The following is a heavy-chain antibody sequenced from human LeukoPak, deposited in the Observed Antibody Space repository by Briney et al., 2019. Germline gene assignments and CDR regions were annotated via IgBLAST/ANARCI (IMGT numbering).Heavy chain of an antibody. CDR2: IIPIFGTA. Sequence: SVKVSCKASGGTFSSYAISWARQAPGQGLEWVGGIIPIFGTANYAQKFQGRVTITADESTSTAYMELSSLRSEDTAVYYCARHGGYYYDSSGYYHFDYWGQGTLVTVSS. CDR1: GGTFSSYA. CDR3: ARHGGYYYDSSGYYHFDY. J-gene: IGHJ4*02. D-gene: IGHD3-22*01. V-gene: IGHV1-69*13.